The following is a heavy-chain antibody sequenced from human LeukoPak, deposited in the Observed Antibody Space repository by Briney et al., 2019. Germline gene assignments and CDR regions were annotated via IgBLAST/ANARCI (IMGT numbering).Heavy chain of an antibody. V-gene: IGHV3-23*01. CDR1: GFTFNSYA. J-gene: IGHJ4*02. CDR2: ISKSGEST. Sequence: GGSLRLSCTAAGFTFNSYAMNWFRQAPGKGLEWVSAISKSGESTYYADSVKGRFTISRDNSKNTLYLQMNSLRAEDTAVYYCAKTQIYYYDSSGYSGGFFDYWGQGTLVTVSS. D-gene: IGHD3-22*01. CDR3: AKTQIYYYDSSGYSGGFFDY.